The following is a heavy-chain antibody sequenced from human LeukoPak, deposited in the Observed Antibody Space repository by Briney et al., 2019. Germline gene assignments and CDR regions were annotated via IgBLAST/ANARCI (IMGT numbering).Heavy chain of an antibody. Sequence: PPETLSLTCTVSGGSMTGYYWSCIRQPAGKGLDWIGRIYTSGDTNYNPSLKSRVTMSVDTSKNQFSLKLTSVTAADTAVYYCARSISWYSYLDYWGQGTLVTVSS. CDR1: GGSMTGYY. V-gene: IGHV4-4*07. D-gene: IGHD6-13*01. CDR3: ARSISWYSYLDY. J-gene: IGHJ4*02. CDR2: IYTSGDT.